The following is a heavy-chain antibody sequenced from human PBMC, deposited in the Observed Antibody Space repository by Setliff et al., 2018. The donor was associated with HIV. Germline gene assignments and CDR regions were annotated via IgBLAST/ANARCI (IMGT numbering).Heavy chain of an antibody. CDR2: INPNSGGT. J-gene: IGHJ3*02. CDR1: GYIFTDYY. V-gene: IGHV1-2*06. Sequence: ASVKVSCKASGYIFTDYYMHWVRQAPGQELGWMGRINPNSGGTNYAQKFQGRVTMTRDTSISTAYTELSSLRSEDTATYYCAREVGTYSGSYAVADGFDIWGQGTMVTVSS. D-gene: IGHD1-26*01. CDR3: AREVGTYSGSYAVADGFDI.